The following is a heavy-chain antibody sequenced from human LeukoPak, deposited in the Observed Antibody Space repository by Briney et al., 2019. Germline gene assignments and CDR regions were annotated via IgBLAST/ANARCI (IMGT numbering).Heavy chain of an antibody. CDR1: GGSISSGGYY. V-gene: IGHV4-30-2*01. D-gene: IGHD2-2*01. Sequence: SETLSLTCTVSGGSISSGGYYWSWIRQPPGKGLEWIGYIYHRGSTYYNPSLKSRVTISVDRSKNQFSLKLSSVTAADTAVYYCAREYCSSTSCLNWFDPWGQGTLVTVSS. CDR3: AREYCSSTSCLNWFDP. CDR2: IYHRGST. J-gene: IGHJ5*02.